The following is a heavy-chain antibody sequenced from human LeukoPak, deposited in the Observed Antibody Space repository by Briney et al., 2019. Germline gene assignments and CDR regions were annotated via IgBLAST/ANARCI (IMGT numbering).Heavy chain of an antibody. D-gene: IGHD3-16*02. J-gene: IGHJ4*02. CDR2: ISGSGGST. V-gene: IGHV3-23*01. CDR1: GFTFSSYA. Sequence: SGGSLRLSCAASGFTFSSYAMSWVRQAPGKGLEWVSAISGSGGSTYYADSVKGRFTISRNNSKNTLYLQMNSLRAEDTAVYYCASYDYVWGSYRYREFDYWGQGTLVTVSS. CDR3: ASYDYVWGSYRYREFDY.